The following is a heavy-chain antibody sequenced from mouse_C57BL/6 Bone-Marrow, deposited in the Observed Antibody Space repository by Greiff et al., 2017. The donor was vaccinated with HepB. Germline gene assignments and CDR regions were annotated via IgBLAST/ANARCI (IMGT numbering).Heavy chain of an antibody. CDR3: TRGGLWFAY. CDR1: GFTFSSYA. CDR2: ISSGGDYI. Sequence: EVKLVESGEGLVKPGGSLKLSCAASGFTFSSYAMSWVRQTPEKRLEWVAYISSGGDYIYYADTVKGRFTISRDTARNTLYLQMSSLKSEDTAMYYCTRGGLWFAYWGQGTLVTVSA. V-gene: IGHV5-9-1*02. J-gene: IGHJ3*01.